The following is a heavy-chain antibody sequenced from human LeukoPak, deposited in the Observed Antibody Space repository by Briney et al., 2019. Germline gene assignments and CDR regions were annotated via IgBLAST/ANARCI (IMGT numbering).Heavy chain of an antibody. J-gene: IGHJ3*02. CDR1: GYTFTGYC. CDR3: ATKVDTTMDDAFDI. CDR2: INPNSGGT. V-gene: IGHV1-2*02. Sequence: ASVKVSCKASGYTFTGYCMHWVRQAPGQGLEWMGWINPNSGGTSYAQKFQGRVTMTRDTSISTAYMELSSLRSDDTAVYYCATKVDTTMDDAFDIWGQGTMVTVSS. D-gene: IGHD5-18*01.